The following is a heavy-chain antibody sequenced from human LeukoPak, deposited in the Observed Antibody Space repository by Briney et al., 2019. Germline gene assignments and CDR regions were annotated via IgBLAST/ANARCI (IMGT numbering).Heavy chain of an antibody. J-gene: IGHJ4*02. CDR2: ISAREGAT. CDR1: GLTFSAYS. D-gene: IGHD3-16*02. Sequence: GGSLRLSCTVSGLTFSAYSLIWVRQAPQKGLEWVSVISAREGATYYADSVRGRFTISRDNSRNTVYLQMNSPRAEDTAVYYCANYDYVWGSHRHFEYWGQGTLVTVSS. V-gene: IGHV3-23*01. CDR3: ANYDYVWGSHRHFEY.